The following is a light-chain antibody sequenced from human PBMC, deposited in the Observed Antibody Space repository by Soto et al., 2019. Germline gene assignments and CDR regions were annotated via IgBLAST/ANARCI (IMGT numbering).Light chain of an antibody. V-gene: IGKV3-20*01. CDR1: QSVSSSY. Sequence: EIVLTQSPGTLSLSPVERATLSCMASQSVSSSYLAWYQQKPGQAPRLLIYGASSRATGIPDRFSGSGSGTDFTLTISRLEPEDFAVYYCQQYGSPLTFGGGTKVDIK. CDR2: GAS. J-gene: IGKJ4*01. CDR3: QQYGSPLT.